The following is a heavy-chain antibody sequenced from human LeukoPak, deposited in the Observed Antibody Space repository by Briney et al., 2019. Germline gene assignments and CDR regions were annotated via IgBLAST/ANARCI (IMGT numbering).Heavy chain of an antibody. Sequence: SETLSLTCTVSGGSISNYYWNWIRQPPGKGLQWIGYIFYSGSTNYNPSLKSRVTISVDTSKNQFSLKLSSVTAADTAVYYCARGYLQWFDYWGQGTLVTVSS. J-gene: IGHJ5*01. V-gene: IGHV4-59*12. D-gene: IGHD5-24*01. CDR3: ARGYLQWFDY. CDR2: IFYSGST. CDR1: GGSISNYY.